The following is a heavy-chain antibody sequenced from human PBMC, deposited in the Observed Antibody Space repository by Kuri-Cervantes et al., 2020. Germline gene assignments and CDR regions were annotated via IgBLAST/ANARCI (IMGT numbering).Heavy chain of an antibody. CDR2: IKSKTDGGTT. J-gene: IGHJ4*02. V-gene: IGHV3-15*01. D-gene: IGHD4-17*01. CDR1: GFTFGDYA. Sequence: GESLKISCTASGFTFGDYAMSWFRQAPGKGLEWVGRIKSKTDGGTTDYAAPVKGRFTISRDDSKNTLYLQMNSLKTEDTAVYYCFTVTTGNYWGQGTLVTVSS. CDR3: FTVTTGNY.